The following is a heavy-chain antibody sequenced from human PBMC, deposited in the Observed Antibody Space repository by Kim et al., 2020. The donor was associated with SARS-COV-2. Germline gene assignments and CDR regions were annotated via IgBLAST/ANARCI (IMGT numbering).Heavy chain of an antibody. CDR3: ARDLRRAAAGPYRDWFDP. V-gene: IGHV1-3*01. Sequence: ASVKVSCKASGYTFTSYAMHWVRQAPGQRLEWMGWINAGNGNTKYSQKFQGRVTITRDTSASTAYMELSSLRSEDTAVYYCARDLRRAAAGPYRDWFDPWGQGTLVTVSS. D-gene: IGHD6-13*01. CDR2: INAGNGNT. CDR1: GYTFTSYA. J-gene: IGHJ5*02.